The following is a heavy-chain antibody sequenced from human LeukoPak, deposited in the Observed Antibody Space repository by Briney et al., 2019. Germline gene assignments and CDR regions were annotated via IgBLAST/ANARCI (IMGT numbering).Heavy chain of an antibody. Sequence: SETLSLTCTVSGGSISSSSYYWYWIRQPPGKGLEWIGAIYYSGNTNYNPSLKSRVTISVDTSKNQFSLKLSSVTAADTAVYYCARHRIPAALASAFDYWGQGTLVTVSS. CDR2: IYYSGNT. D-gene: IGHD2-2*01. V-gene: IGHV4-39*01. CDR1: GGSISSSSYY. J-gene: IGHJ4*02. CDR3: ARHRIPAALASAFDY.